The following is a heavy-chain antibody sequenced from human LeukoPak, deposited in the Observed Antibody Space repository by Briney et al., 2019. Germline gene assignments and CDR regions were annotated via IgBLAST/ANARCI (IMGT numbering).Heavy chain of an antibody. CDR1: GYTFTKYL. Sequence: GASVKVSCKTSGYTFTKYLIHWVRQAPGQGLEWVGTINPNGDATNYAQRLQGRLTLTQDTSTSTVYMELRGLTPDDTAVYYCARPLFCAFDNFGYWLDPWGAGTLVTVSS. CDR2: INPNGDAT. V-gene: IGHV1-46*01. J-gene: IGHJ5*02. CDR3: ARPLFCAFDNFGYWLDP. D-gene: IGHD3-9*01.